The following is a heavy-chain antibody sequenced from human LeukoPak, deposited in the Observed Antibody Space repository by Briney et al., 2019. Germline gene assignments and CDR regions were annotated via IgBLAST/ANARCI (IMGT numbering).Heavy chain of an antibody. V-gene: IGHV4-59*08. Sequence: SETLSLTCTVSGGSISTYYWSWFRQPPEKGLEWIGFLYYSGSTNYNPSLKSRVTISVDTSKNQFSLKLNSVTAADTAVYFCARGPYSYDSSGAFDIWGQGTMVTVSS. J-gene: IGHJ3*02. D-gene: IGHD3-22*01. CDR3: ARGPYSYDSSGAFDI. CDR1: GGSISTYY. CDR2: LYYSGST.